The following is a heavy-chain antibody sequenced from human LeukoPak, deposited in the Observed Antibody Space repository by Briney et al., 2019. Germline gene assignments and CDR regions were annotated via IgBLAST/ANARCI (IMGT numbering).Heavy chain of an antibody. J-gene: IGHJ4*02. CDR2: IRYDGSNK. D-gene: IGHD3-10*01. CDR3: AKDRRWGDITMVRGGTDY. Sequence: SGGSLRLSCAASGFTFSSYGMHWVRQAPGKGLEWVAFIRYDGSNKYYADSVKGRFTISRDNSKNTLYLQMNSLRAEDTAVYYCAKDRRWGDITMVRGGTDYWGQGTLVTVSS. V-gene: IGHV3-30*02. CDR1: GFTFSSYG.